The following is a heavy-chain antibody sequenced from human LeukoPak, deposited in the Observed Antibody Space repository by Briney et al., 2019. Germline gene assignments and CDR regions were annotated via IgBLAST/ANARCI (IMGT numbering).Heavy chain of an antibody. CDR1: GGSISSYY. V-gene: IGHV4-59*01. Sequence: PETLSLTCTVSGGSISSYYWSWIRQPPGKGLEWIGYIYYSGSTNYNLSLKSRVTISVDTSKNQFSLKLSSVTAADTAVYYCASLYSSSWYRYFDYWGQGTLVTVSS. CDR3: ASLYSSSWYRYFDY. J-gene: IGHJ4*02. D-gene: IGHD6-13*01. CDR2: IYYSGST.